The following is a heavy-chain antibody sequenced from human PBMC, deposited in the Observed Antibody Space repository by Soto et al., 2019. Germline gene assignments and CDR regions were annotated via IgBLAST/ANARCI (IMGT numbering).Heavy chain of an antibody. CDR2: IIPIFGTA. V-gene: IGHV1-69*12. D-gene: IGHD3-22*01. CDR3: ARARRGYYDSSGPPIGY. J-gene: IGHJ4*02. Sequence: QVQLVQSGAEVKKPGSSVKISCKASGGTFSSYAISWVRQAPGQGLEWMGGIIPIFGTANYAQKFQGRVTITADESTSTAYMELSSLRSEDTAVYYCARARRGYYDSSGPPIGYWGQGTLVTVSS. CDR1: GGTFSSYA.